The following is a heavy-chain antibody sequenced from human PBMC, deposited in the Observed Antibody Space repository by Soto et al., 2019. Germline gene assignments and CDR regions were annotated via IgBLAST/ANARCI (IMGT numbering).Heavy chain of an antibody. J-gene: IGHJ6*03. CDR2: ISSSGSTI. CDR3: ANDANYYMDV. D-gene: IGHD2-2*01. V-gene: IGHV3-11*01. Sequence: PGXSLRLSCAASGFTFSDYYMSCIRQAPFKGLEWVSYISSSGSTIYYADYVKGRFTNSRDNAKNSLYLQMNSLRAEDTAVYYCANDANYYMDVWGKGTTVTGSS. CDR1: GFTFSDYY.